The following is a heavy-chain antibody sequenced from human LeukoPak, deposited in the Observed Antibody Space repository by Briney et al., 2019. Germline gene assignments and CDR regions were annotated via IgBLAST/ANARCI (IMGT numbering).Heavy chain of an antibody. CDR1: GFTFSSYS. Sequence: GGSLRLSCAASGFTFSSYSMNWVRQAPGKGLEWVSSISSSNSCIYYADSVKGRFTISRDNAKNSLYLQMNSLRAEDTAVYYCARDGIVGATAFDYWGQGTLVTVSS. J-gene: IGHJ4*02. D-gene: IGHD1-26*01. V-gene: IGHV3-21*01. CDR3: ARDGIVGATAFDY. CDR2: ISSSNSCI.